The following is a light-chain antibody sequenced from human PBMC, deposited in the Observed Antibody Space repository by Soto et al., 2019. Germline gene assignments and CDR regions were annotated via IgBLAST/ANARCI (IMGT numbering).Light chain of an antibody. CDR3: QQLDSYPLT. J-gene: IGKJ4*01. Sequence: DIQLTQSPSFLSASVGDRVTLTCRASQDISTYLAWYQQKPGKAPNLLIYVASTLQNGAPSRFSGTGSGTEFTLTITNLQPEDFAAYYCQQLDSYPLTFGGGTEVEI. V-gene: IGKV1-9*01. CDR1: QDISTY. CDR2: VAS.